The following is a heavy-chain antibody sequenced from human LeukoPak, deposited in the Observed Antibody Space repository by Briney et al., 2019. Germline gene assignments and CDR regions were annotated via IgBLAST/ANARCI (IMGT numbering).Heavy chain of an antibody. CDR1: GGSISSGDYS. CDR3: ARVLVPAAISVPNWFDP. V-gene: IGHV4-30-4*08. D-gene: IGHD2-2*01. Sequence: PSQTLSLTCTVSGGSISSGDYSWSWIRQPPGKGLEWIGYIYYSGSTYYNPSLKSRVTMSVDTSKNQFSLKLSSVTAADTAVYYCARVLVPAAISVPNWFDPWGQGALVTVSS. CDR2: IYYSGST. J-gene: IGHJ5*02.